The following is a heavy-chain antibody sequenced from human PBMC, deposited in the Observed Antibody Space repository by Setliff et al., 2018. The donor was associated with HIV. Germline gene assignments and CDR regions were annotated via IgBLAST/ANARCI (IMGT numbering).Heavy chain of an antibody. D-gene: IGHD2-15*01. V-gene: IGHV3-23*01. CDR2: ISGSGGFT. Sequence: HPGGSLRLSCAASGFTFSSYAMSWVRQAPGKGLEWVSAISGSGGFTYYADSVKGRFTISRDNSKNTLYLQMNSLRAEDTAVYYCAKDRPARELLPTPDAFDIWGQGTMVTVSS. CDR3: AKDRPARELLPTPDAFDI. CDR1: GFTFSSYA. J-gene: IGHJ3*02.